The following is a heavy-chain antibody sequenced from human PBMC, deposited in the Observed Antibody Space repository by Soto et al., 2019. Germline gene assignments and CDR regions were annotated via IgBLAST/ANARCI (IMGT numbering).Heavy chain of an antibody. J-gene: IGHJ4*02. CDR2: IYYSGST. D-gene: IGHD3-9*01. CDR3: AREREVGGGKPYDILTGYFYYFDY. CDR1: GGSISSGDYY. Sequence: SETLSLTCTVSGGSISSGDYYWSWIRQPPGKGLEWIGYIYYSGSTYYNPSLKSRVTISVDTSKNQFSLKLSSVTAADTAVYYCAREREVGGGKPYDILTGYFYYFDYWGQGTLVTVSS. V-gene: IGHV4-30-4*01.